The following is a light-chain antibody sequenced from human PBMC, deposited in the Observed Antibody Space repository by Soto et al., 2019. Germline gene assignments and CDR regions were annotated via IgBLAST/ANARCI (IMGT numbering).Light chain of an antibody. CDR3: QQYYNWPPYT. CDR1: QSVASN. CDR2: GAS. Sequence: EIVMTQSPATLSVSPGGRATLSCRASQSVASNLAWYQQKPGQAPRLLIHGASIRATGVPTRFSGSGAGTEFTPIISSLQSEDFSIYYCQQYYNWPPYTFGQGTKLEIK. V-gene: IGKV3-15*01. J-gene: IGKJ2*01.